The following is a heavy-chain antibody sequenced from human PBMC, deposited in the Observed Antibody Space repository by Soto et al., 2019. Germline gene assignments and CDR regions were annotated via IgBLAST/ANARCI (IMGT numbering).Heavy chain of an antibody. Sequence: VQLLESGGGLVQPGGSLRLACVASGFTFSNYAMIWVRQAPGKGLEWVSTISGSGVTTYFADSVKGRFTISRDNSENTVYLQMSRLRAEDTALYYCAKNEAYDNDAYDLWGQGTVVTVSS. D-gene: IGHD3-9*01. CDR1: GFTFSNYA. V-gene: IGHV3-23*01. J-gene: IGHJ3*01. CDR2: ISGSGVTT. CDR3: AKNEAYDNDAYDL.